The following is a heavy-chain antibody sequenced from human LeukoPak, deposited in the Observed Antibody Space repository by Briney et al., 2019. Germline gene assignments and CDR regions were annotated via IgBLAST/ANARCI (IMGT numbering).Heavy chain of an antibody. CDR2: IYYSGST. J-gene: IGHJ6*02. CDR1: GGSISSSSYY. CDR3: ARLYSGYDYGDYGMDV. D-gene: IGHD5-12*01. V-gene: IGHV4-39*01. Sequence: SETLSLTCTVSGGSISSSSYYWGWIRQPPGKGLEWIGSIYYSGSTYYNPSLKSRVTISVDTSKNQFSLKLSSVTAADTAVYYCARLYSGYDYGDYGMDVWGQGTTVTVSS.